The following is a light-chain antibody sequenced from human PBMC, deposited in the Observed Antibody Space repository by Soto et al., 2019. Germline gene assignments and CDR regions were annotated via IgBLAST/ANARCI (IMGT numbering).Light chain of an antibody. CDR3: QQHGSSPWT. J-gene: IGKJ1*01. CDR1: QSMRSGS. Sequence: XSLSPGERATLSCRASQSMRSGSLVGYQQKRGQAPRLLIYGPSSRATGIPDRFSGSGSGTDFTLTSTRMEPEDFVVYYCQQHGSSPWTFGQGTKVEIK. V-gene: IGKV3-20*01. CDR2: GPS.